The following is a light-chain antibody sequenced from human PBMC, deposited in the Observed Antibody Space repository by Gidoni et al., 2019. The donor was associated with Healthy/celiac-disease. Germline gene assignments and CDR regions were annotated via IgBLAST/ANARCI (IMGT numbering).Light chain of an antibody. J-gene: IGLJ2*01. CDR3: GTWDSSLSAVV. CDR2: DNN. V-gene: IGLV1-51*01. CDR1: RPNIGNNY. Sequence: QSVLTQPSSVSAAPGQKVTIACSGSRPNIGNNYVSWYQQLPGTAPKLLIYDNNKRPSGIPDRFSGSKSGTSATLGITGLQTGDEADYYCGTWDSSLSAVVFGGGTKLTVL.